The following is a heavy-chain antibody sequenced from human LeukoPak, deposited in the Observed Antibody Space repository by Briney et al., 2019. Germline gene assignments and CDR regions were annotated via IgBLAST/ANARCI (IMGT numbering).Heavy chain of an antibody. J-gene: IGHJ4*02. CDR1: GGSISSYY. Sequence: SETLSLTCTVSGGSISSYYWGWIRQPPGKGLEWIGSIYYSGSTYYNPSLKSRVTISVDTSKNQFSLKLSSVTAADTAVYYCARHKQAYYYDSSGSPFDYWGQGTLVTVSS. D-gene: IGHD3-22*01. V-gene: IGHV4-39*01. CDR3: ARHKQAYYYDSSGSPFDY. CDR2: IYYSGST.